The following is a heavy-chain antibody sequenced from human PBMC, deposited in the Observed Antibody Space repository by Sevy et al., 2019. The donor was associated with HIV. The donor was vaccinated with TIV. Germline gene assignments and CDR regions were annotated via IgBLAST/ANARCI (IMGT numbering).Heavy chain of an antibody. J-gene: IGHJ4*02. CDR2: ISPGAGGT. CDR1: GYTFTSYD. V-gene: IGHV1-46*01. Sequence: ASVKVSCKASGYTFTSYDVQWVRQAPGQGLECMGIISPGAGGTNYAQNFQGRVTLTRDTSTTTVYMELRRLSYEDTAGYYCARVDSCGGDCYFSDYWGQGTLVTVSS. CDR3: ARVDSCGGDCYFSDY. D-gene: IGHD2-21*01.